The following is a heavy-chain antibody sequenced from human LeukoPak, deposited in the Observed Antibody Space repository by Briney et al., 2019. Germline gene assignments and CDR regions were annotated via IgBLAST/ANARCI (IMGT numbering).Heavy chain of an antibody. V-gene: IGHV4-30-4*01. J-gene: IGHJ4*02. Sequence: SETLSLTCTVSGGSISSGDYYWSWIRRPPGKGLEWIGYIYYSGSTYYNPSLKSRVTISVDTSKNQFSLKLSSVTAADTAVYYCARYYRYCSSTSWMCRSEFDYWGQGTLVTVSS. CDR1: GGSISSGDYY. D-gene: IGHD2-2*01. CDR3: ARYYRYCSSTSWMCRSEFDY. CDR2: IYYSGST.